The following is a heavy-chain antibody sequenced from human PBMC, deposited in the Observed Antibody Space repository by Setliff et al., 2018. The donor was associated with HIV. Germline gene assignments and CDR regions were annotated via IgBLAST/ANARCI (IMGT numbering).Heavy chain of an antibody. CDR1: GYTFTSYY. J-gene: IGHJ4*02. D-gene: IGHD3-22*01. Sequence: SVKVSCKASGYTFTSYYMHWVRQAPGQGLEWMGGIIPIFGTTNYAQKFQGRVSITADASTSTAYMEVSSLRFEDTAVYYCARDNYYDSSGAIGYWGQGTLVTVSS. CDR2: IIPIFGTT. V-gene: IGHV1-69*13. CDR3: ARDNYYDSSGAIGY.